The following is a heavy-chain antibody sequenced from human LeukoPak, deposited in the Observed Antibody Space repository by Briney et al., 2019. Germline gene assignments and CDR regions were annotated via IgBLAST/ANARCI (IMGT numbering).Heavy chain of an antibody. D-gene: IGHD2-2*01. J-gene: IGHJ4*02. V-gene: IGHV1-46*01. CDR3: AIRARVVVVPAAYFDY. CDR1: GYTFTSYY. Sequence: ASVKVSCKASGYTFTSYYMHWVRQAPGQGLEWMGIINPSGGSTSYAQKFQGRVTMTRDTSTSTVYMELSSLRSEDTAVYYCAIRARVVVVPAAYFDYWGQGTLVTVSS. CDR2: INPSGGST.